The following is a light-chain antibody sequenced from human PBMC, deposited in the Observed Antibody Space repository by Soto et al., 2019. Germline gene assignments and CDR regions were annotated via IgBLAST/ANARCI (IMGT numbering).Light chain of an antibody. V-gene: IGKV3-11*01. Sequence: EIVLTQSPATLSLSPGERATLYCRASQSVSSYLAWYQKKPGQAPSFLIYYASNRAAGIPARFSGSGFGTDFTLTISSLEPEGFAVYYCQQRSNWPPGLTFGGGTKVDIK. CDR1: QSVSSY. J-gene: IGKJ4*01. CDR3: QQRSNWPPGLT. CDR2: YAS.